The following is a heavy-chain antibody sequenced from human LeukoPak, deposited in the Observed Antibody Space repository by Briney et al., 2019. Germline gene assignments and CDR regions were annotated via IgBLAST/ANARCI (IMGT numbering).Heavy chain of an antibody. CDR2: VNPHNGDT. J-gene: IGHJ4*02. Sequence: ASVKVSCKASGYTFTAYYIHWVRQAPGQGLEWMGWVNPHNGDTDYAQKFQDRVTMTRYTSITTAYMDLNRLTSDDTAVYYCTRDFFFAHIYGGNPLFHFWGQGTLVTVSS. D-gene: IGHD4-23*01. CDR3: TRDFFFAHIYGGNPLFHF. CDR1: GYTFTAYY. V-gene: IGHV1-2*02.